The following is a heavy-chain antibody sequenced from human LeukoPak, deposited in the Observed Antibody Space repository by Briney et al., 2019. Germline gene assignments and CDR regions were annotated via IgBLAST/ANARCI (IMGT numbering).Heavy chain of an antibody. V-gene: IGHV3-15*01. D-gene: IGHD3-10*01. CDR1: GFTFSNAW. Sequence: PGGSLRLSCAASGFTFSNAWMSWVRQAPGKGLEWVGRIKSKTDGGTTDYAAHVKGRFTISRDDSKNTLYLQMNSLKTEDTAVYYCTTTSGLYYYGSGGYYGYYFDYWGQGTLVTVSS. CDR2: IKSKTDGGTT. CDR3: TTTSGLYYYGSGGYYGYYFDY. J-gene: IGHJ4*02.